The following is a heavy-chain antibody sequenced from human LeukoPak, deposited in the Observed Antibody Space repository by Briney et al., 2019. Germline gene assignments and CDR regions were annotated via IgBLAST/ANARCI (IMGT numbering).Heavy chain of an antibody. V-gene: IGHV4-4*07. D-gene: IGHD5-18*01. CDR3: ARVYIYGRSYFDY. CDR1: GVSISSYY. CDR2: LHTSGST. Sequence: PSETLSLTCTVSGVSISSYYWSWIRQPAGKGLDWIGRLHTSGSTYYNPFFKSRVTISVDTSKNQFSLNLSSVTAADTAVYYCARVYIYGRSYFDYWGQGTLVTVSS. J-gene: IGHJ4*02.